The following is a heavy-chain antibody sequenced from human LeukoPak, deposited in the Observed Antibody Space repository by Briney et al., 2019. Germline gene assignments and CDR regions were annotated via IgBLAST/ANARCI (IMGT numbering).Heavy chain of an antibody. CDR2: ISGSGGST. D-gene: IGHD6-6*01. Sequence: GGSLRLSCAASGFTFSNAWMSWVRQAPGKGLEWVSAISGSGGSTYYADSVKGRFTISRDNAKNTLYLQMNSLRAEDTAVYYCAAQTDSSSGPFDYWGQGTLVTVSS. CDR1: GFTFSNAW. CDR3: AAQTDSSSGPFDY. V-gene: IGHV3-23*01. J-gene: IGHJ4*02.